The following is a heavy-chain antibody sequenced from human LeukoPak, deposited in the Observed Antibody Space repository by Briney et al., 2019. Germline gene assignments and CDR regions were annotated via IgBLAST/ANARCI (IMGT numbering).Heavy chain of an antibody. V-gene: IGHV4-4*07. CDR2: IYTSGST. Sequence: PSETLSLTCTVSGGSISSYYWSWIRQPAGKGLEWIGRIYTSGSTNYNPSLKSRVTMSVDTSKNQFSLKLSSVTAADTAVYYCAKDVDTAMAHAFDIWGQGTMVTVSS. CDR1: GGSISSYY. D-gene: IGHD5-18*01. J-gene: IGHJ3*02. CDR3: AKDVDTAMAHAFDI.